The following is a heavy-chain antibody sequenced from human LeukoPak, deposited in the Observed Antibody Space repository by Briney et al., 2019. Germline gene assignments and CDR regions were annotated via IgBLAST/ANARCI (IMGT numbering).Heavy chain of an antibody. J-gene: IGHJ6*03. Sequence: SVKVSCKASGGTFSSYAISWVRQAPGQGLEWMGGIIPIFGTANYAQKFQGRVTITADESTSTAYMELSSLRSEDTAVYYCARGVVPAAITGGYYYYYMDVWGKGTTVTISS. CDR1: GGTFSSYA. D-gene: IGHD2-2*02. V-gene: IGHV1-69*13. CDR3: ARGVVPAAITGGYYYYYMDV. CDR2: IIPIFGTA.